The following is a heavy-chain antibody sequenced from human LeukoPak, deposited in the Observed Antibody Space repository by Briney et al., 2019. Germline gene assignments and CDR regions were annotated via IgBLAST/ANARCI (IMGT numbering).Heavy chain of an antibody. CDR2: IYTSGST. D-gene: IGHD1/OR15-1a*01. Sequence: SETLSLTCTVSGGSISSYYWSWIRQPAGKGLEWIGRIYTSGSTNYNPSLKSRVTISVDTSKNQFSLKLSSVTAADTAVYYCARDLFDRGGTTAPRDFWGQGTLVTVSS. CDR3: ARDLFDRGGTTAPRDF. CDR1: GGSISSYY. J-gene: IGHJ4*02. V-gene: IGHV4-4*07.